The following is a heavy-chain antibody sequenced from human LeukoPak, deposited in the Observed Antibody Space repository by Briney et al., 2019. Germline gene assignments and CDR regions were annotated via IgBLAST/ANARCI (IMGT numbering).Heavy chain of an antibody. CDR1: GFTFTDYY. CDR3: ARAGYSNSYPTHYYYYYMDV. CDR2: ISVSGTTM. Sequence: PGGSLRLSCATSGFTFTDYYMSWIRQAPGKGLEWVSYISVSGTTMYYADSVKGRFTLSRDNAKNSLYLQMNSLRAEDTAVYYCARAGYSNSYPTHYYYYYMDVWGKGTTVTVSS. J-gene: IGHJ6*03. V-gene: IGHV3-11*01. D-gene: IGHD4-11*01.